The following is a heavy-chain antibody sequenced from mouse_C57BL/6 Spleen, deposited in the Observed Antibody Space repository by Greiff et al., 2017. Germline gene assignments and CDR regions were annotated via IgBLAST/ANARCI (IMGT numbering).Heavy chain of an antibody. CDR1: GYSITSGYY. Sequence: EVQRVESGPGLVKPSQSLSLTCSVTGYSITSGYYWNWIRQFPGNKLEWMGYISYDGSNNYNPSLKNRISITRDTSKNQVFLKLNSVTTEDTATYYCARGSLSYAMYYWGQGTSVTVSS. V-gene: IGHV3-6*01. CDR2: ISYDGSN. J-gene: IGHJ4*01. CDR3: ARGSLSYAMYY.